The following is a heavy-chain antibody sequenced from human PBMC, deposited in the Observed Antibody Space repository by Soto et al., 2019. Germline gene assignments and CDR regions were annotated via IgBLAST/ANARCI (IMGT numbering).Heavy chain of an antibody. CDR2: IYPGDSDT. Sequence: PGESLQISCKGSGSSFPSYWIGWVRQMPGKGLEWMGIIYPGDSDTRYSPSFQAQVTISADKSISTAYLQWSSLKASDTAMYYCARMEITIFGVVSSYGMDVWGQGTTVTVSS. J-gene: IGHJ6*02. CDR3: ARMEITIFGVVSSYGMDV. D-gene: IGHD3-3*01. CDR1: GSSFPSYW. V-gene: IGHV5-51*01.